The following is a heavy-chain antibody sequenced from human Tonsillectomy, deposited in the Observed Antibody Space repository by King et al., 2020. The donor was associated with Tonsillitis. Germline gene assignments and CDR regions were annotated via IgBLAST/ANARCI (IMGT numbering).Heavy chain of an antibody. Sequence: VQPVESGGGLVKPGGSLRLSCAASGFTFSNAWMNWVRQAPGKGLEWVGRIKSKTYGGTTDYAGFVKGRFTISRDDSKNTLYLQMNSLKTEDTAVYYCTTGYSSGWYIGYWGQGTLVTVSS. J-gene: IGHJ4*02. CDR1: GFTFSNAW. V-gene: IGHV3-15*07. CDR2: IKSKTYGGTT. CDR3: TTGYSSGWYIGY. D-gene: IGHD6-19*01.